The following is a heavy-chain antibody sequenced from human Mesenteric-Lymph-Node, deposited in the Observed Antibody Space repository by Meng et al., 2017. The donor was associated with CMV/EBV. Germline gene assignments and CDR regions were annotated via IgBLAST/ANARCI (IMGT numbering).Heavy chain of an antibody. Sequence: TCADSWFVCRDHDKEWVRKGPGKGLKWVGRSRSKDKNYNIEYAASVRGRLTIYRDDSKNLLYVDMNRLRIDDTDVYYCDKEFTFWGQGILVTVSS. CDR3: DKEFTF. V-gene: IGHV3-72*01. CDR2: SRSKDKNYNI. D-gene: IGHD3-16*01. J-gene: IGHJ4*02. CDR1: WFVCRDHD.